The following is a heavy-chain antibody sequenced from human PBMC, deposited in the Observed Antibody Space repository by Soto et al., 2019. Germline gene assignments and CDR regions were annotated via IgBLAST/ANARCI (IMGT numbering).Heavy chain of an antibody. Sequence: GESLKISCNGSGYIFTSYWISWVRQMPGKGLEWMGRIDPSDSYTNYSPSFQGHVTISADKSISTAYLQWSSLKASDTAMYYCASVTYSSSWYYFDYWGQGTLVTVSS. D-gene: IGHD6-13*01. J-gene: IGHJ4*02. CDR1: GYIFTSYW. CDR3: ASVTYSSSWYYFDY. V-gene: IGHV5-10-1*01. CDR2: IDPSDSYT.